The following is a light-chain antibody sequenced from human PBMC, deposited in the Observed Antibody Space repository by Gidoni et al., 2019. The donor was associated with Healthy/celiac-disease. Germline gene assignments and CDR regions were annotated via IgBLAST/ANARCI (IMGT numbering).Light chain of an antibody. CDR2: WSS. J-gene: IGKJ1*01. CDR1: QSVLYSSNNKNY. CDR3: QQYYSTPQT. V-gene: IGKV4-1*01. Sequence: DIVMTQSPDSLAVSLGERATINCKPSQSVLYSSNNKNYLAWYQQQPGHPPTLLIYWSSTRESGVPDRFSGSGSGTDFTLTISSLQAEDVAVYYCQQYYSTPQTFGQGTKVEIK.